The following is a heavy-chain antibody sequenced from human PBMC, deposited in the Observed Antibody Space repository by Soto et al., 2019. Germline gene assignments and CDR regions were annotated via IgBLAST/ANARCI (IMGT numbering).Heavy chain of an antibody. D-gene: IGHD3-3*01. CDR3: AKDATIFGVVSQYYYGMDV. CDR2: ISGTGRST. J-gene: IGHJ6*02. CDR1: GFAFSEYA. Sequence: GGSLRLSCAASGFAFSEYAMSWVRQAPGKGLEWVSVISGTGRSTYYADSVKGRFTISRDNSKNTLYLQMNSLRAEDTAVYYCAKDATIFGVVSQYYYGMDVWGQGTTVTVSS. V-gene: IGHV3-23*01.